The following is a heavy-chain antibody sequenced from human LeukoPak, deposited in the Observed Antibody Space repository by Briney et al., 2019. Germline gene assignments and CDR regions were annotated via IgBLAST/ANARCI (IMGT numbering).Heavy chain of an antibody. J-gene: IGHJ4*02. V-gene: IGHV4-4*02. Sequence: SGTLSLTCAVSGGSLSSSNWWSWVRQPPGKGLEWIGEIYHSGSTNYNPSLKSRVTISVDKSKNQFSLKLSSVTAADTAVYYCARRVTAGTLYFDYWGQGTLVTVSS. CDR2: IYHSGST. CDR1: GGSLSSSNW. CDR3: ARRVTAGTLYFDY.